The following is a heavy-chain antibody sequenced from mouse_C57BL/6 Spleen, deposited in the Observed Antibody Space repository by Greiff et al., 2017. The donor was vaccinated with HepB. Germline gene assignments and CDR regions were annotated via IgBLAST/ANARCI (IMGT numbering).Heavy chain of an antibody. CDR2: IYPGDGDT. J-gene: IGHJ4*01. CDR3: ARRGYYYSNYDGGMDY. V-gene: IGHV1-80*01. D-gene: IGHD2-5*01. CDR1: GYAFSSYW. Sequence: VQLQQSGAELVKPGASVKISCKASGYAFSSYWMNWVKQRPGKGLEWIGQIYPGDGDTNYNGKFKGKATLTADKSSSTAYMQLSSLTSEDSAVFFCARRGYYYSNYDGGMDYWGQGTSVTVSS.